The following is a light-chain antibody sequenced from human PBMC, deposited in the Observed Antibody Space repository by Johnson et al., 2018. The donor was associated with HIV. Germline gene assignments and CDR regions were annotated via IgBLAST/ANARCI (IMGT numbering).Light chain of an antibody. V-gene: IGLV1-51*01. CDR1: SSNIGNNY. CDR2: DNN. Sequence: QSVLTQPPSVSAAPGQKVTISCSGSSSNIGNNYVSWYQQLPGTAPKLLIYDNNKRPSGIPDRFSGSKSVTSATLGITGLQTGDEANYYCETWDSRLSGYYVFGSGTRLTVL. CDR3: ETWDSRLSGYYV. J-gene: IGLJ1*01.